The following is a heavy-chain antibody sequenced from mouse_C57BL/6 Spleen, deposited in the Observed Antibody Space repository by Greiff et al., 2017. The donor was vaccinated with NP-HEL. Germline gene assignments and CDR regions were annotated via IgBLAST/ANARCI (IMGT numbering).Heavy chain of an antibody. Sequence: EVQLQQSGPELVKPGASVKMSCKASGYTFTDYNMHWVKQSHGKSLEWIGYINPNNGGTSYNQKFKGKATLTVNKSSSTAYMELRSLTSEDYAGYYCERERGEGYDEGCAYWGQGTLVTVSA. D-gene: IGHD2-2*01. J-gene: IGHJ3*01. CDR2: INPNNGGT. CDR1: GYTFTDYN. CDR3: ERERGEGYDEGCAY. V-gene: IGHV1-22*01.